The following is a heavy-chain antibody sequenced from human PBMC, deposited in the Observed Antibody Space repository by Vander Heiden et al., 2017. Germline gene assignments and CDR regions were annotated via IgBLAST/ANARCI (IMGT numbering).Heavy chain of an antibody. D-gene: IGHD3-22*01. CDR2: IRNKAASHTT. Sequence: EVQLLESGGGLVQPGRSLRLSCVGSGFTFSDHYMDWVRQAPGKGLEGVGRIRNKAASHTTAYAASVEGRFAISRDDSKNSLYLQLNSLKTEDTAMYYCATSPSSGYNWGQGTQVTVSS. CDR3: ATSPSSGYN. CDR1: GFTFSDHY. J-gene: IGHJ1*01. V-gene: IGHV3-72*01.